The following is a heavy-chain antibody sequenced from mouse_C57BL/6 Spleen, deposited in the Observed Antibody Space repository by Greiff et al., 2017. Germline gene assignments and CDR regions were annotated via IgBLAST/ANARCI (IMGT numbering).Heavy chain of an antibody. J-gene: IGHJ2*01. CDR2: IYPGSGNT. V-gene: IGHV1-76*01. Sequence: QVQLQQSGAELVRPGASVKLSCKASGYTFTDYYINWVKQRPGQGLEWIARIYPGSGNTYYNEKFKGKATLTAEKSSSTAYMQLSGLTSEDSAVYFCARGAVLRSYFDYWGQGTTLTVSS. CDR3: ARGAVLRSYFDY. CDR1: GYTFTDYY. D-gene: IGHD1-1*01.